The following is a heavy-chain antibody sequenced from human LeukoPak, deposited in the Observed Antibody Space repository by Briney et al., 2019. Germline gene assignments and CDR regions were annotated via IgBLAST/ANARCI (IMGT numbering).Heavy chain of an antibody. CDR1: VYTFTGYY. V-gene: IGHV1-2*02. J-gene: IGHJ4*02. D-gene: IGHD3-22*01. CDR2: INPNSGGT. CDR3: ARAIELRGLEYYDSSGYFDY. Sequence: ASAKVPCKASVYTFTGYYMHWVRQAPGQGLEWMGWINPNSGGTNYAQKFQGRVTMTRDTSISTAYMELSRLRSDDTAVYYCARAIELRGLEYYDSSGYFDYWGQGTLVTVSS.